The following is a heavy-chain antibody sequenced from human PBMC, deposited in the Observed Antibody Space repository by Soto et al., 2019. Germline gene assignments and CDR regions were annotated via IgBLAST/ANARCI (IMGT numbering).Heavy chain of an antibody. Sequence: GGSLRLSCAASGFTFSSYAMSWVRQAPGKGLEWVSAISGSGGSTYYADSVKGRFTISRDNSKNTLYLQMNSLRAEDTAVYYCAEPQGSGYYQEHDSFDIWGQGTMVTVSS. D-gene: IGHD3-22*01. CDR3: AEPQGSGYYQEHDSFDI. J-gene: IGHJ3*02. CDR2: ISGSGGST. V-gene: IGHV3-23*01. CDR1: GFTFSSYA.